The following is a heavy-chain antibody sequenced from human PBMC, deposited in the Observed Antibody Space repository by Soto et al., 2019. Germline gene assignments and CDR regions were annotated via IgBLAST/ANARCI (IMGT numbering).Heavy chain of an antibody. CDR2: IYYSGST. D-gene: IGHD3-22*01. Sequence: QVQLQESGPGLVKPSETLSLTCTVSGGSVSSGSYYWSWIRQPPGKGLEWIGYIYYSGSTNYNPSLKSRVTISVDTSKNQFSVKLSSVTAADTAVYYCARVYYYDSSGAHTFDYWGQGTLVTVSS. CDR3: ARVYYYDSSGAHTFDY. J-gene: IGHJ4*02. V-gene: IGHV4-61*01. CDR1: GGSVSSGSYY.